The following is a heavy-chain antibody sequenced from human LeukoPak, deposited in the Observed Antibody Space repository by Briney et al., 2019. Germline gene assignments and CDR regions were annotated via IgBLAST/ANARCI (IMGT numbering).Heavy chain of an antibody. Sequence: SQTLSLTCTVSGGSISSGDYYWSWIRQPPGKGLEWIGYIYYSGSTYYNPSLKSRVTISVDTSKNQFSLKLSSVTAADTAVYYCARGGYSGYDSYFDYWGQGTLVTVSS. D-gene: IGHD5-12*01. CDR3: ARGGYSGYDSYFDY. CDR1: GGSISSGDYY. J-gene: IGHJ4*02. CDR2: IYYSGST. V-gene: IGHV4-30-4*01.